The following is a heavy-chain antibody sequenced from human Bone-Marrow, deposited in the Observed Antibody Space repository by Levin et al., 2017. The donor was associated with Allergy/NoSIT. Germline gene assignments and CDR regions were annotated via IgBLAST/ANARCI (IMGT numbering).Heavy chain of an antibody. J-gene: IGHJ3*02. CDR2: ISSRTSYI. D-gene: IGHD3-10*01. CDR3: ARMKRDGSPAFDI. CDR1: GFIFSNYN. Sequence: NPGGSLRLSCAASGFIFSNYNMNWVRQAPGRGLEWVSFISSRTSYIYYADSVKGRFTISRDNAKNSLDLQMNSLRAEDTAMYYCARMKRDGSPAFDIWGQGTMVTVSS. V-gene: IGHV3-21*01.